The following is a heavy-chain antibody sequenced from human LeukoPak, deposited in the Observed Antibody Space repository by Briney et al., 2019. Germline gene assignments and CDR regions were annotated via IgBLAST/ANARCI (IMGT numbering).Heavy chain of an antibody. CDR2: IYCSGST. D-gene: IGHD3-22*01. CDR3: ARDSAYYYDSSGFLGI. CDR1: GGSISSGGYY. Sequence: SQTLSLTCTVSGGSISSGGYYWSWIRQHPGKGLEWIGYIYCSGSTYYNPSLKSRVTISVDTSKNQFSLKLSSVTAADTAVYYCARDSAYYYDSSGFLGIWGQGTMVTVSS. J-gene: IGHJ3*02. V-gene: IGHV4-31*03.